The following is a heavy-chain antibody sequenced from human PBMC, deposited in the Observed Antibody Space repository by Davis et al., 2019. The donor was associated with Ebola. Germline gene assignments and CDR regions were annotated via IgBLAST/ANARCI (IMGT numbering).Heavy chain of an antibody. Sequence: GSLRLSCAVYGGSFSGYYWSWIRQPPGKGLEWIGYIYYSGSTNYNPSLKSRVTISVDTSKNQFSLKLSSVTAADTAVYYCARDSPTYYYDSSGYYAGYYFDYWGQGTLVTVSS. V-gene: IGHV4-59*01. J-gene: IGHJ4*02. D-gene: IGHD3-22*01. CDR1: GGSFSGYY. CDR3: ARDSPTYYYDSSGYYAGYYFDY. CDR2: IYYSGST.